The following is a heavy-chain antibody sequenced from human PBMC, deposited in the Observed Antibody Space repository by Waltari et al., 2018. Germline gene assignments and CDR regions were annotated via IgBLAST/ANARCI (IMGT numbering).Heavy chain of an antibody. Sequence: VQLVESGGGVVQPGGSRRPSGEASGFPFSSYGMHWGRQAPGKGLEWVSFIRYDGSNKYYADSVKGRFTISRDNSKNTLYLQMNSLRAEDTAVYYCAKGTRPEDGMDVWGQGTTVTVSS. CDR1: GFPFSSYG. CDR2: IRYDGSNK. J-gene: IGHJ6*02. V-gene: IGHV3-30*02. CDR3: AKGTRPEDGMDV.